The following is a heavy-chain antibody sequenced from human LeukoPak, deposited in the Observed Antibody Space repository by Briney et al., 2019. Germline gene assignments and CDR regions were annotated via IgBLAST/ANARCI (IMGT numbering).Heavy chain of an antibody. D-gene: IGHD1-26*01. CDR1: GFTFSSYG. CDR2: ISYDGSNK. J-gene: IGHJ6*02. Sequence: PGRSLRLSCAASGFTFSSYGMPWVRRAPGKGLEWVAVISYDGSNKYYADSVKGRFAISRDNSKNTLYLQMNSLRAEDTAVYYCAKDEVVGATYYYYGMDVWGQGTTVTVSS. CDR3: AKDEVVGATYYYYGMDV. V-gene: IGHV3-30*18.